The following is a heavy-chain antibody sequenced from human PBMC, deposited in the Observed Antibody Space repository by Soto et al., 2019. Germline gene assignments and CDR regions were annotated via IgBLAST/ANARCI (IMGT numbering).Heavy chain of an antibody. D-gene: IGHD4-17*01. CDR1: GFTFSSYG. V-gene: IGHV3-33*01. J-gene: IGHJ1*01. CDR3: ARSLSGGDYDALIQH. Sequence: QVQLVESGGGVVQPGRSLRLSCAASGFTFSSYGMHWVRQAPGKGLEWVAVIWYGGSNKYYADSVKGRFTISRDNSKNTLYLQMNSLRAEDTAVYYCARSLSGGDYDALIQHWGQGTLVTVSS. CDR2: IWYGGSNK.